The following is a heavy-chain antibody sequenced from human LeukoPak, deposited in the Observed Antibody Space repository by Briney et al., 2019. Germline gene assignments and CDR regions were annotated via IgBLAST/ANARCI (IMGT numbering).Heavy chain of an antibody. J-gene: IGHJ4*02. CDR3: ARDLSTVTTRIFDY. CDR1: GGSISSYY. CDR2: IYYSGST. V-gene: IGHV4-59*12. Sequence: KSSETLSLTCTVSGGSISSYYWSWIRQPPGKGLEWIGYIYYSGSTNYSPSLKSRVTISVDTSKNQFSLKLSSVTAADTAVYYCARDLSTVTTRIFDYWGQGTLVTVSS. D-gene: IGHD4-17*01.